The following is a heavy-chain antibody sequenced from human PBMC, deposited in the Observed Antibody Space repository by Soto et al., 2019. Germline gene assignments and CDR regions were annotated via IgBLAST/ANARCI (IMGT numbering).Heavy chain of an antibody. CDR3: ARVPFVNFGDSVPFDY. CDR1: GFTFTSYD. D-gene: IGHD4-17*01. Sequence: VQLLQSGAEVKKPGASVKVSCKTSGFTFTSYDINWVRQATGQGLEWMGWVNPNSGDTDYAQKFQGRVTMTRYTSITTAYLELSSLSSEDTAVYYCARVPFVNFGDSVPFDYWGQGTLVTVSS. CDR2: VNPNSGDT. V-gene: IGHV1-8*01. J-gene: IGHJ4*02.